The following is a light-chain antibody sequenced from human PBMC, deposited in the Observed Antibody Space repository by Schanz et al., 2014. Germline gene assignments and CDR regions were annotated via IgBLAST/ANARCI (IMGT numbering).Light chain of an antibody. CDR1: SSDVGGYNY. V-gene: IGLV2-14*01. CDR2: EVS. CDR3: SSFAGNNDV. Sequence: QSALTQPASVSGSPGQSITISCTGTSSDVGGYNYVSWYQHHPGKAPKLMIYEVSKRPSGVSNRFSGSKSGNTASLTVSGLQAEDEADYYCSSFAGNNDVFGGGTKLTVL. J-gene: IGLJ2*01.